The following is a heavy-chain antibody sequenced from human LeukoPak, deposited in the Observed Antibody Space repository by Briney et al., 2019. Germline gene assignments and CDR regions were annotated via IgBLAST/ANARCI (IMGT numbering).Heavy chain of an antibody. CDR1: GFTFTMFS. Sequence: GGSLRLSCAASGFTFTMFSMNWLRQAPGKGLEWIAFIRGRSDTTYYADSVQGRFTISRDNAEDSVYLQMNSLRVEDTAVYYCGRVWAGAPDYLGQGTLVTVSS. CDR3: GRVWAGAPDY. V-gene: IGHV3-48*01. J-gene: IGHJ4*02. D-gene: IGHD1-26*01. CDR2: IRGRSDTT.